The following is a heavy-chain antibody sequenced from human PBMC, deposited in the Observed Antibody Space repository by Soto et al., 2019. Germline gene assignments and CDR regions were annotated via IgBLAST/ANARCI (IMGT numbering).Heavy chain of an antibody. CDR2: ISAHNGNT. V-gene: IGHV1-18*01. D-gene: IGHD1-1*01. J-gene: IGHJ4*02. CDR3: AGGRYGDY. CDR1: GYAFTTYG. Sequence: QVHLVQSGAEVKKPGASVKVSCKGSGYAFTTYGITWVRQAPGQGLEWMGWISAHNGNTNYAQKLQGRVTVTRDTSTSTAYMELRSLRSADTAVYYCAGGRYGDYCGQGALVTGSS.